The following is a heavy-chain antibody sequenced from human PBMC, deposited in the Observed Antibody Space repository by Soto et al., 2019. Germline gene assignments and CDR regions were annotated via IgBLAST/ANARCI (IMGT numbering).Heavy chain of an antibody. CDR3: ARGGVKGTTSRGQVYN. CDR2: ISSSSDST. D-gene: IGHD1-7*01. J-gene: IGHJ4*02. Sequence: QVQVVESGGGLVKPGGSLRLSCAASGFTFSDYYMSWIRQAPGKGLEWVSFISSSSDSTKYADSVKGAFNISRDNAKNSLYLQLNSLRAEDTAVYYCARGGVKGTTSRGQVYNWGQGTLVNASS. CDR1: GFTFSDYY. V-gene: IGHV3-11*06.